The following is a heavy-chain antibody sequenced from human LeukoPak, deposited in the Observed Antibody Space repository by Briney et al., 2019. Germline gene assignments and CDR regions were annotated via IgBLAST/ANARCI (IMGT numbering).Heavy chain of an antibody. D-gene: IGHD3-10*01. V-gene: IGHV4-39*01. J-gene: IGHJ4*02. CDR3: ARQTGSGLFSLP. CDR1: GGSISTSNCY. Sequence: SETLSLTCTVSGGSISTSNCYWGWIRQPPGKGLEWIGSIYFSGGTYYNASLKSRVTISVDTSKNQFSLKLSSVTAADTAVYYCARQTGSGLFSLPGGQGTLVTVSS. CDR2: IYFSGGT.